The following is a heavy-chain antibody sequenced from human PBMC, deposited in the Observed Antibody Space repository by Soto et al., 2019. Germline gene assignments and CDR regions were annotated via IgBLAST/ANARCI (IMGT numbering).Heavy chain of an antibody. CDR3: ATDRRDGYNLGY. Sequence: SVEVSCKASGGTFSSYAISWVRQAPGQGLEWMGGIIPIFGTANYAQKFQGRVTITADESTSTAYMELSSLRSEDTAVYYCATDRRDGYNLGYWGQGTLVTVSS. V-gene: IGHV1-69*13. J-gene: IGHJ4*02. CDR1: GGTFSSYA. CDR2: IIPIFGTA. D-gene: IGHD5-12*01.